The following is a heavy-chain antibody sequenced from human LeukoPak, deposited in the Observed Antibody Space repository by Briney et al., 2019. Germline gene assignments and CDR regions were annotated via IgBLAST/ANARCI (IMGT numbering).Heavy chain of an antibody. CDR2: INGDGSRT. V-gene: IGHV3-74*01. Sequence: GGSLRLSCAASGFTFSNYWMHWVRHAPGKGLVWVSRINGDGSRTNYADSVKGRLTISRDNAKNTLYLQMSILRVEDTALYYCARDFGAPAPWGQGTLVTVSS. D-gene: IGHD3-3*01. CDR1: GFTFSNYW. J-gene: IGHJ5*02. CDR3: ARDFGAPAP.